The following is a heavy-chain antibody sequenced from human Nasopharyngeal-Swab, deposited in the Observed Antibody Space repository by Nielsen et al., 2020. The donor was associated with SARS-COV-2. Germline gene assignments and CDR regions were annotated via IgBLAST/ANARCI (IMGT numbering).Heavy chain of an antibody. V-gene: IGHV3-23*01. CDR2: ISGSGGST. D-gene: IGHD3-16*01. Sequence: GGSLRLSCAASGFTFSSYAMSWVRQAPGKGLEWVSAISGSGGSTYHADSEKGRFTISRDNSKNTLYLQMNSLRAEDTAVYYCAKSKIMITFGGALDYFDYWGQGTLVTVSS. J-gene: IGHJ4*02. CDR3: AKSKIMITFGGALDYFDY. CDR1: GFTFSSYA.